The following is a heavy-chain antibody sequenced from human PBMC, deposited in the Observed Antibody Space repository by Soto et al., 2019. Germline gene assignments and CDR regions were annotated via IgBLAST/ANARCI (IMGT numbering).Heavy chain of an antibody. CDR2: ISRSGGA. D-gene: IGHD6-25*01. J-gene: IGHJ4*02. CDR3: ARYSRESYFAY. V-gene: IGHV4-4*01. Sequence: SETLSLTCAVSGGSISSSNWWSWVRQPPGQGLAWIGEISRSGGANYKPSLKSRVTISLDTSRNQFPLNLSSVTAADTAVYCCARYSRESYFAYCGQGILVTVSS. CDR1: GGSISSSNW.